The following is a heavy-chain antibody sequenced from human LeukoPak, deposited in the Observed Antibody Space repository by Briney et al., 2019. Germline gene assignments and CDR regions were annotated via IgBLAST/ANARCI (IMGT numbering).Heavy chain of an antibody. CDR3: AKGRVTSNWSAFDC. CDR1: GFTFSSYA. Sequence: PGGSLRLSCAASGFTFSSYAMSWVRQAPGKGLGWVSGISGAGGSTYYADSVKGRFTISRDNSKSTLYLQMNSLRAEDTAIYYCAKGRVTSNWSAFDCWGQGTLVTVSS. J-gene: IGHJ4*02. CDR2: ISGAGGST. D-gene: IGHD6-13*01. V-gene: IGHV3-23*01.